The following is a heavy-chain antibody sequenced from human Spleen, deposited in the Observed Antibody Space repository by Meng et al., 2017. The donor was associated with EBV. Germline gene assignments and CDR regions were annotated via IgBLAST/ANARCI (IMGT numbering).Heavy chain of an antibody. D-gene: IGHD1-26*01. CDR2: IKSDLVS. V-gene: IGHV3-23*01. CDR3: AKDVTGAAGGDY. J-gene: IGHJ4*02. CDR1: GFALQNYA. Sequence: EVLVWESGGGLAQPGRSLRLSGEASGFALQNYAMSWVRQAPGKGLEWVSVIKSDLVSFYTDSVKGRFTISRDNLKNTLYLEMNSLRGDDTATYYCAKDVTGAAGGDYWGQGTLVTVSS.